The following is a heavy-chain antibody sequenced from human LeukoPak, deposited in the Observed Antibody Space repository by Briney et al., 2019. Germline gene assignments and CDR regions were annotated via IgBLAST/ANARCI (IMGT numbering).Heavy chain of an antibody. D-gene: IGHD3-3*01. J-gene: IGHJ5*02. CDR3: ARAPEDYDFWSGYPKSSYNWFDP. Sequence: SQTLSLTCTFSVGSISSGDYYWRWIRHPPGKGLEWSAYIYYSGSTYYNPSRKSRVTISVDTSKNQFSLKLSSVTAADTAVYYCARAPEDYDFWSGYPKSSYNWFDPWGQGTLVTVSS. CDR2: IYYSGST. CDR1: VGSISSGDYY. V-gene: IGHV4-30-4*01.